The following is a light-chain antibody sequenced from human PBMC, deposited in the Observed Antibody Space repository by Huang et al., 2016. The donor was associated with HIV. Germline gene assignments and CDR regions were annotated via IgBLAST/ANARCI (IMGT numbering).Light chain of an antibody. CDR1: QDISTS. V-gene: IGKV1D-13*01. Sequence: AVQLTQFPSSLSASVGDRVVITCRASQDISTSLAWYQQKPGMAPKLLLSAASKLQSGVSTRFSGDAAGAYFTRFITNVQPEDVATYYCQQLHDYPVTFGRGTRLDIK. J-gene: IGKJ5*01. CDR3: QQLHDYPVT. CDR2: AAS.